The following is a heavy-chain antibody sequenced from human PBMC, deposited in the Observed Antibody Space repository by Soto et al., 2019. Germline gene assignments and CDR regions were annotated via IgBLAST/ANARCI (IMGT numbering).Heavy chain of an antibody. Sequence: QVQLVQSGAEVKKPGSSVKVSCKASGVTFSSYAISWVRQAPGQGLEWMGGIIPIFGTANYAQKFQGRVTITADESTSTDYMELNSLRSGDTAVYYCARDGEQQLLPFDYWGQGTLVTVSS. CDR2: IIPIFGTA. J-gene: IGHJ4*02. V-gene: IGHV1-69*01. CDR1: GVTFSSYA. CDR3: ARDGEQQLLPFDY. D-gene: IGHD6-13*01.